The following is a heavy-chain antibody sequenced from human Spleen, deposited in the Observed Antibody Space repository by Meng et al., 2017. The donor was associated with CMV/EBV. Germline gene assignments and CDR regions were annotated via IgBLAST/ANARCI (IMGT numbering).Heavy chain of an antibody. CDR3: ARDRDTSCYSCGMAV. D-gene: IGHD2-2*01. J-gene: IGHJ6*02. V-gene: IGHV3-9*01. CDR1: GFTFGDYS. CDR2: ISWNSGSM. Sequence: SLKISCAASGFTFGDYSMHWVRQVPGKGLEWVSGISWNSGSMGYADSVKGRFTISRDNAKNSLYLQMDSLRAEDTAVYYCARDRDTSCYSCGMAVWGQGTTVTVSS.